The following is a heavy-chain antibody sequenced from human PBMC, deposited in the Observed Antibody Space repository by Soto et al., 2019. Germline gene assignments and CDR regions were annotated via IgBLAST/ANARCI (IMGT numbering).Heavy chain of an antibody. J-gene: IGHJ6*02. D-gene: IGHD7-27*01. CDR3: AKDRGPGDFPSKFNGMDV. CDR2: ISYDGGSK. V-gene: IGHV3-30*18. Sequence: PGGTLRLSCSTSGNSLSGYGMQGLSQPPGRELVGWAVISYDGGSKYYEESVKGRFTISRGTSKNPVSLQMRCLRPDDTAVYFCAKDRGPGDFPSKFNGMDVWGQGTTVTVSS. CDR1: GNSLSGYG.